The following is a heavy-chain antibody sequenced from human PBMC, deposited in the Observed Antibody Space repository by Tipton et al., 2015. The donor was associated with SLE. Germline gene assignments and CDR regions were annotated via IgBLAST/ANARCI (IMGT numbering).Heavy chain of an antibody. J-gene: IGHJ4*02. Sequence: TLSLTCTVSGGSISNYYWSWIRQPPGKGLEWIGYIYDRGTTNYNPSLMNRVTISLDTSESQFSLKLTSVTAADTAVYYCASAQLGAWRFDSWGQGTLVTVSS. CDR1: GGSISNYY. D-gene: IGHD7-27*01. CDR3: ASAQLGAWRFDS. V-gene: IGHV4-59*01. CDR2: IYDRGTT.